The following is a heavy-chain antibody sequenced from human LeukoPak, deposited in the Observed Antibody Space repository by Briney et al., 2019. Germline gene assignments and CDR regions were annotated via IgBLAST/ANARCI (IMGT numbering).Heavy chain of an antibody. D-gene: IGHD6-19*01. CDR2: ISGSGSST. V-gene: IGHV3-23*01. CDR1: GFTFGNYA. CDR3: AKGIYSSGWSYFDY. J-gene: IGHJ4*01. Sequence: GGSLLLSCAGSGFTFGNYAMSWVRQAPGKGLEWVSGISGSGSSTYYADSVKGRFTISRDNSKNTLYLQMNSLRAEDTAVYYCAKGIYSSGWSYFDYWGHGTLVTVSS.